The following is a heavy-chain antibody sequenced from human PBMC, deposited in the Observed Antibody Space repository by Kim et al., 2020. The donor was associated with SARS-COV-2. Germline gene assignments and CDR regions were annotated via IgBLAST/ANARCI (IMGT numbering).Heavy chain of an antibody. J-gene: IGHJ6*02. CDR3: ASEFGELLYGYGMDV. V-gene: IGHV3-30*01. D-gene: IGHD3-10*01. Sequence: DSVKGRFTISRDNSKNTLYLQMNSLRAEDTAVYYCASEFGELLYGYGMDVWGQGTTVTVSS.